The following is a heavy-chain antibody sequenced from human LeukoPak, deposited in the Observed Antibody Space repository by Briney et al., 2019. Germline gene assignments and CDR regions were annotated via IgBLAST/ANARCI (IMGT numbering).Heavy chain of an antibody. J-gene: IGHJ6*02. Sequence: GGSLRLSCEASVFTFSDSAIHWVRQAPGKGLEWVGRIRNRANNYATVYSASVEGRFSMSRDDSKNTAYLQMNSLKTEDTAIYYCSGYDYGMDVWGQGITVTVSS. V-gene: IGHV3-73*01. CDR3: SGYDYGMDV. CDR2: IRNRANNYAT. CDR1: VFTFSDSA.